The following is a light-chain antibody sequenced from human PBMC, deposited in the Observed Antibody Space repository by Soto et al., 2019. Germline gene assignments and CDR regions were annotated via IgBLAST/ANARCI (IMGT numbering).Light chain of an antibody. Sequence: EIVLTQSPGTLSLSPGERATLSCRASQSVSNNYLAWYQQKPGQAPRLLIYGASNKTTGIPDRFSGGGSGRDFALTISRLESEDFAVYYCEQYGSSGTFGQGTKVEIK. V-gene: IGKV3-20*01. CDR1: QSVSNNY. CDR2: GAS. J-gene: IGKJ1*01. CDR3: EQYGSSGT.